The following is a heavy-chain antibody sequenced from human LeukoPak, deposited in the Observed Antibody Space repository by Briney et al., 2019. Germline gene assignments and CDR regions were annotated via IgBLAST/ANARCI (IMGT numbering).Heavy chain of an antibody. D-gene: IGHD3-3*01. CDR2: IRYDGSNK. CDR1: GFTFSSYG. CDR3: ARSDYDFWSGYSRVPSYFDY. J-gene: IGHJ4*02. Sequence: PGGSLRLSCAASGFTFSSYGMHWVRQAPGKGLEWVAFIRYDGSNKYYADSVKGRFTISRDNSKNTLYLQMNSLRAEDTAIYYCARSDYDFWSGYSRVPSYFDYWGQGTLVTVSS. V-gene: IGHV3-30*02.